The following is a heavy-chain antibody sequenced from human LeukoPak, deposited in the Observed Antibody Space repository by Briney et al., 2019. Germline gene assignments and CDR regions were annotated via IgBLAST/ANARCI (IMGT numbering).Heavy chain of an antibody. V-gene: IGHV4-39*01. CDR3: ARRGSVGVVPAYYFDY. CDR1: GGSISSSSYY. J-gene: IGHJ4*02. D-gene: IGHD2-2*01. Sequence: SETLSLTCTVSGGSISSSSYYWGWFRQPPGKGLQWIGSIYYSGGTYYNPSLKSRVSLSVDTSKNQFSLKLSSVTAADTAVYYCARRGSVGVVPAYYFDYWGQGILVTVSS. CDR2: IYYSGGT.